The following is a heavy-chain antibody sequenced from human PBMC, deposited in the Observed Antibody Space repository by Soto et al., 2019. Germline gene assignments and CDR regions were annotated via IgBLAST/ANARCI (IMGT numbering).Heavy chain of an antibody. CDR1: GFTFSNYG. CDR3: ARDRWEFQLFYYGLDV. CDR2: IWYDGSND. D-gene: IGHD1-26*01. Sequence: PGGSLRLSCAASGFTFSNYGMHWVRQAPGKGLEWVAIIWYDGSNDYYVDSVKGRFTISRDNSKNTLSLQMNSLRAEGTAVYYCARDRWEFQLFYYGLDVWGQGTTVTVSS. V-gene: IGHV3-33*01. J-gene: IGHJ6*02.